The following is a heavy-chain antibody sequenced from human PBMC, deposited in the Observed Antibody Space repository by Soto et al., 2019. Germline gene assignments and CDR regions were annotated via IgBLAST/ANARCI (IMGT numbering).Heavy chain of an antibody. Sequence: QVQLVQSGAEVKKPGDSVRVSCKASGYTFTGYAIHWVRQAPGQRLEWLGWFNSGNGNTKYSQTFQGRVAFTRDTSATTAYMELSSLRSEETAVYYCARSGVTTITDYFYYGMDVWGQGTTVTVSS. V-gene: IGHV1-3*01. D-gene: IGHD5-12*01. J-gene: IGHJ6*02. CDR1: GYTFTGYA. CDR3: ARSGVTTITDYFYYGMDV. CDR2: FNSGNGNT.